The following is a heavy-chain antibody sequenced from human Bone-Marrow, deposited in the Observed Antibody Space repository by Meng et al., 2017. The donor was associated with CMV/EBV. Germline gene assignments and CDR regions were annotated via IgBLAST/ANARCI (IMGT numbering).Heavy chain of an antibody. CDR1: GGSFSGYY. V-gene: IGHV4-34*01. D-gene: IGHD3-10*01. Sequence: GSLRLSCAVYGGSFSGYYWSWIRQPPGKGLEWIGEINHSGSTNYNPSLKSRVTISVDTSKNQFSLKLSSVTAADMAVYYCARARGSHYFDYWGQATLVTVSS. J-gene: IGHJ4*02. CDR3: ARARGSHYFDY. CDR2: INHSGST.